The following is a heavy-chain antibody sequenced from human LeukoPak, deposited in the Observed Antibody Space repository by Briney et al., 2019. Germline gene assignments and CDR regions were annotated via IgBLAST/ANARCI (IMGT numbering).Heavy chain of an antibody. CDR2: IYYSGST. J-gene: IGHJ5*02. CDR1: GGSVSSSGSY. CDR3: ARSNSFYYDS. Sequence: SETLSLTCTVSGGSVSSSGSYWSWIRQPPGKGLEWFAYIYYSGSTTYNPSLKSRVIISVDTSKNQFSLRLSSVTAADTAVYYCARSNSFYYDSWGQGTLVAVSS. V-gene: IGHV4-61*08. D-gene: IGHD3-16*01.